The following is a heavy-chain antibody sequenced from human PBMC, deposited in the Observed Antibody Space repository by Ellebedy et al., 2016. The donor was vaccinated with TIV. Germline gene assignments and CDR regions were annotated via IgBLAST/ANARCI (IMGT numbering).Heavy chain of an antibody. CDR1: GGSADNSAHY. V-gene: IGHV4-39*07. Sequence: MPSETLSLTCPVPGGSADNSAHYWTWVRQPPGKGLQWFANIYYSGSTYYNPSLKSRVTISLNTSKNQFSLRLTSVTAADTAVYYCAIDPIVGPTPYYFDSWGQGTLVTVSS. CDR2: IYYSGST. CDR3: AIDPIVGPTPYYFDS. D-gene: IGHD1-26*01. J-gene: IGHJ4*02.